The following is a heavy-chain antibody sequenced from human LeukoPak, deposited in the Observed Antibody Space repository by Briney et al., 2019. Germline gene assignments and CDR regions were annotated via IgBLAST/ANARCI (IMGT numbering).Heavy chain of an antibody. Sequence: GGSLRLSCAASGFTFSNARMSSVRQAPGKGLEWVGRIKSKTDGGTTDYAAPVKGRFTISRDDSKNTLYLQMNSLKTEDTAVYYCTTDLAPYSSGPGFDYWGQGTLVTVSS. V-gene: IGHV3-15*01. CDR1: GFTFSNAR. D-gene: IGHD6-19*01. CDR3: TTDLAPYSSGPGFDY. CDR2: IKSKTDGGTT. J-gene: IGHJ4*02.